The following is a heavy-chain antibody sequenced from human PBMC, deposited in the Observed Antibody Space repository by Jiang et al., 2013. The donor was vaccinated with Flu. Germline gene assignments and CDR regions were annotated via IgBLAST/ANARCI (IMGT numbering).Heavy chain of an antibody. J-gene: IGHJ4*02. CDR3: GKDGFARNGVWDYFDY. CDR2: ISGPGDDT. CDR1: FSEYA. Sequence: FSEYAMMVARLQEALEWVSAISGPGDDTYYADSVKGRFTISRDNSKNTLYLQMTSLSAEDTAVYYCGKDGFARNGVWDYFDYWGQGALVLVSS. V-gene: IGHV3-23*01. D-gene: IGHD2-8*01.